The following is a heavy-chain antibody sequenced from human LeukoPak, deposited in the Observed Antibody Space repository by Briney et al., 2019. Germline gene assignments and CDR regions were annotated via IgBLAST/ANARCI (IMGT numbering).Heavy chain of an antibody. CDR2: INHSGST. J-gene: IGHJ5*02. D-gene: IGHD3-10*01. Sequence: PSETLSLTCAVYGGSFSGYYWSWIRQPPGKGLEWIGEINHSGSTNYNPSLKSRVTISVDTSKNRFSLKLSSVTAADAAVYYCARGWFGYYNWFDPWGQGTLVTVSS. CDR1: GGSFSGYY. V-gene: IGHV4-34*01. CDR3: ARGWFGYYNWFDP.